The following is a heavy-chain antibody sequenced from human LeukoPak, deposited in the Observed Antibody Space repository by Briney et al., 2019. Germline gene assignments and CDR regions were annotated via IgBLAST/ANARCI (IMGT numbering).Heavy chain of an antibody. CDR2: IDSGGAT. J-gene: IGHJ6*03. D-gene: IGHD3-10*01. V-gene: IGHV3-66*01. CDR3: ARGSGSYDYYYYYMDV. Sequence: GGSLRLSCAASTFSVRGHYMAWVRQAPGKGLEWVSVIDSGGATHYADSVKGRFTISRDNAKNSLYLQMNSLRAEDTAVYYCARGSGSYDYYYYYMDVWGKGTTVTISS. CDR1: TFSVRGHY.